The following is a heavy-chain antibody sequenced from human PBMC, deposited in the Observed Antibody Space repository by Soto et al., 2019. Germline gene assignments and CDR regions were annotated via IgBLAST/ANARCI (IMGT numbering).Heavy chain of an antibody. CDR1: SVSNAW. Sequence: SVSNAWMNWVRQAPGKGLEWVGLIKSNTDGGTTDYAAPVKGRFTISRDDSKNTLFLQMNSLKTEDTAVYYCTTGKTTVGYYWGQGTLVTVS. D-gene: IGHD4-17*01. CDR2: IKSNTDGGTT. V-gene: IGHV3-15*07. J-gene: IGHJ4*02. CDR3: TTGKTTVGYY.